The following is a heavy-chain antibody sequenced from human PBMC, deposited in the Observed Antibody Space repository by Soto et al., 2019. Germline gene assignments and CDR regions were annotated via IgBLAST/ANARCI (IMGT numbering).Heavy chain of an antibody. V-gene: IGHV3-30*18. Sequence: QVQLVESGGGVVQPGRSLRLSCAASGFTFSSYGMHWVRQAPGKGLEWVAVISYDGSNKYYADSVKGRFTISRDNSKNTLYLQMNSLRAEDTAVYYCAKDGRELLWDDAFDIWGQGKMVTVSS. CDR2: ISYDGSNK. CDR1: GFTFSSYG. D-gene: IGHD1-26*01. J-gene: IGHJ3*02. CDR3: AKDGRELLWDDAFDI.